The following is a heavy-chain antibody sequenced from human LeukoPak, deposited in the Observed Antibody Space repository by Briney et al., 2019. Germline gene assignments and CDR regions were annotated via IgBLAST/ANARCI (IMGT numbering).Heavy chain of an antibody. Sequence: ASVKVSCKASEYTFTGYYMHWVRQAPGQGLGWMGWINPNSGGTNYAQKFQGRVTMTRDTSISTAYMELSRLRSDDTAVYYCAREDIVVVPAAIYYYYGMDVWGQGTTVTVSS. CDR2: INPNSGGT. J-gene: IGHJ6*02. CDR1: EYTFTGYY. CDR3: AREDIVVVPAAIYYYYGMDV. D-gene: IGHD2-2*02. V-gene: IGHV1-2*02.